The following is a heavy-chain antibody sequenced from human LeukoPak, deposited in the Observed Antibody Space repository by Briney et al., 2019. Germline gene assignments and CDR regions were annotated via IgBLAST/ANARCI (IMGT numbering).Heavy chain of an antibody. D-gene: IGHD4-17*01. J-gene: IGHJ3*02. V-gene: IGHV3-21*01. CDR1: GFTFSFYS. Sequence: GGPLRLSCAASGFTFSFYSMNWVRQAPGKGLEWVSSISSSSTYTYYPDSVKGRYTISRENAKNSLYLQMNSLRAGDTAVYYCTRLRSAAFDIWGQGTMVTVSS. CDR3: TRLRSAAFDI. CDR2: ISSSSTYT.